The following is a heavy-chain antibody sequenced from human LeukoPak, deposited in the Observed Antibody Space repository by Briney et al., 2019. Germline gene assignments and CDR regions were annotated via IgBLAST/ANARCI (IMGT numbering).Heavy chain of an antibody. CDR3: AKGHVEAGTDYFDY. Sequence: GGSLRLSCAASGFTFSSYGTHWVRQAPGKGLEWVAVISYDGSNKYYADSVKGRFTISRDNSKNTLYLQMNSLRAEDTAVYYCAKGHVEAGTDYFDYWGQGTLVTVSS. J-gene: IGHJ4*02. CDR2: ISYDGSNK. CDR1: GFTFSSYG. V-gene: IGHV3-30*18. D-gene: IGHD6-19*01.